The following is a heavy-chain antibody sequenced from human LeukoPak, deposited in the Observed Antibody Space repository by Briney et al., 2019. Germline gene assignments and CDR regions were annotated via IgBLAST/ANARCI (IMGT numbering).Heavy chain of an antibody. J-gene: IGHJ4*02. CDR3: ATNGGYCSSTSCYTLGLDY. D-gene: IGHD2-2*02. V-gene: IGHV1-69*13. CDR2: IIPIFGTA. Sequence: SVKVSCKASGGTFSSYAISWVRQAPGQGLEWMGGIIPIFGTANYAQKFQGRVTITADESTSTAYMELSSLRSEDTAVYYCATNGGYCSSTSCYTLGLDYWGQGTLVTVSS. CDR1: GGTFSSYA.